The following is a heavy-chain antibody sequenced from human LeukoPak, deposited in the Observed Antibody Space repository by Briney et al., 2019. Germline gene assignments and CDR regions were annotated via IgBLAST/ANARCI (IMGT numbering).Heavy chain of an antibody. V-gene: IGHV3-21*01. J-gene: IGHJ4*02. CDR2: ISSSSYR. Sequence: TGGSLRLSCVASGFTLSSYSMNWVRQAPGKGLEWVSSISSSSYRYYADSVKGRFTISRDNAKNSLYLQMNSLRAEDAAVYYCARVYEGGYEFDYWGQGTLVTVSS. D-gene: IGHD5-12*01. CDR3: ARVYEGGYEFDY. CDR1: GFTLSSYS.